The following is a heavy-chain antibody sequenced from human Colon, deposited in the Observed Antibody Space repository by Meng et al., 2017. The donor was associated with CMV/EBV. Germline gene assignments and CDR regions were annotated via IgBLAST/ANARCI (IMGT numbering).Heavy chain of an antibody. CDR3: ARDRRNNVGMDV. D-gene: IGHD2-8*01. CDR2: IDTSGTKI. V-gene: IGHV3-21*01. CDR1: GFTFSSYT. J-gene: IGHJ6*02. Sequence: GGSLRLSCATSGFTFSSYTMHWVRQAPGKGLEWVSSIDTSGTKIYYADSVKGRFTVSRDDARDSLYLQLNSLRAEDTAVYYCARDRRNNVGMDVWGQGTTVTVSS.